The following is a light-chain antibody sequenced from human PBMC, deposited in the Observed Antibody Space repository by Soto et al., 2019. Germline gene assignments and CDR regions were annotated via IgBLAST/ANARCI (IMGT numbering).Light chain of an antibody. CDR2: GAS. Sequence: IGLTQSPGTLSLSSGERGTLSCRASQTVSSSYLAWYQQKPGQAPRLLIYGASNRATGIPDRFSGSGSGTDFTLTISRLEPEDSAVYYCQQYGSSPPELTFGGGTKVEI. CDR1: QTVSSSY. J-gene: IGKJ4*01. CDR3: QQYGSSPPELT. V-gene: IGKV3-20*01.